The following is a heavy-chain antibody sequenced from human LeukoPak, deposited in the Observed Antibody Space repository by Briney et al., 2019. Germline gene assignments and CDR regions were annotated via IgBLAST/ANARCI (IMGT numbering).Heavy chain of an antibody. V-gene: IGHV3-74*01. CDR1: GFTFSSYW. J-gene: IGHJ5*02. CDR2: INSDGSST. D-gene: IGHD3-22*01. Sequence: GGSLRLSCAASGFTFSSYWMHWVRQAPGKGLVWVSRINSDGSSTSYADSVKGRFTISRDNAKNTLYLQMNSLRAEDTAVYYCARQTFGYYYDSSGYYFRENWFDPWGQGTLVTVSS. CDR3: ARQTFGYYYDSSGYYFRENWFDP.